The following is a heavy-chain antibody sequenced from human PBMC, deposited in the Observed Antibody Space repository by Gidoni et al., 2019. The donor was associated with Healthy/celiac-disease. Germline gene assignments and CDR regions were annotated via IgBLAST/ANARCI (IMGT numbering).Heavy chain of an antibody. Sequence: QVQLVQSGAEVKKPGSSVKVSCKASGGTFSSYAISWVRQAPGQGLEWMGGIIPIFGTANYAQKFQGRVTITADESTSTAYMELSSLRSEDTAVYYCARDPEWLGTPDDAFDIWGQGTMVTVSS. D-gene: IGHD3-3*01. CDR3: ARDPEWLGTPDDAFDI. V-gene: IGHV1-69*01. J-gene: IGHJ3*02. CDR2: IIPIFGTA. CDR1: GGTFSSYA.